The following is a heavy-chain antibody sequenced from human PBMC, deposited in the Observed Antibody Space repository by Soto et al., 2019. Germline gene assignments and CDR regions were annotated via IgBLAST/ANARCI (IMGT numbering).Heavy chain of an antibody. D-gene: IGHD3-10*01. V-gene: IGHV4-59*08. CDR1: GGSISSYY. CDR2: IYYGGST. J-gene: IGHJ5*02. CDR3: ARHGITMVLGEGSNWFDP. Sequence: SETLSLTCTVSGGSISSYYWSWIQQPPGKGLEWIGYIYYGGSTNYNPSLKSRVTISVDTSKTQFSLKLSSVTAADTAVYYCARHGITMVLGEGSNWFDPWGQGTLVTVSS.